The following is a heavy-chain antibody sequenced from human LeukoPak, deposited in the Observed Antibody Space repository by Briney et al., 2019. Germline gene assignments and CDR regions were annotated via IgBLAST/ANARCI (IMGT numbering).Heavy chain of an antibody. D-gene: IGHD3-10*01. CDR2: IKSKTDGGTT. Sequence: PGGSLRLSCAASGFTFSSYSMNWVRQAPGKGLEWVGRIKSKTDGGTTDYAAPVKGRFTISRDDSKNTLYLQMNSLKTEDTAVYYCTTALWFGELVFDYWGQGTLVTVSS. CDR3: TTALWFGELVFDY. V-gene: IGHV3-15*01. J-gene: IGHJ4*02. CDR1: GFTFSSYS.